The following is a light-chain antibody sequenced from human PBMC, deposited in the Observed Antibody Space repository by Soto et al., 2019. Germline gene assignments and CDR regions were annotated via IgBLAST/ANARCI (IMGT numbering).Light chain of an antibody. CDR3: QQSSNWPPEIT. V-gene: IGKV3-11*01. Sequence: EIVLTQSPASLSLSPGERATLSCRASQSVPRNLAWYQQRPGQAPRLLIYDASSRATGIPDRFSGSGSGTDFILTISSLQPEDFAVYYCQQSSNWPPEITFGQGTRLENK. CDR1: QSVPRN. CDR2: DAS. J-gene: IGKJ5*01.